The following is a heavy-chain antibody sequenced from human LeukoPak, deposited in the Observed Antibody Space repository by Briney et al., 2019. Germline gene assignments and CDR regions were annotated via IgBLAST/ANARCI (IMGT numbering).Heavy chain of an antibody. CDR3: ARGDCSGGSCPFDY. D-gene: IGHD2-15*01. Sequence: PSETLSLTCTVSGGSISSGGYYWSWIRQHPGKGLEWIGYIYYSGSTYYNPSLKSRVTISVDTSKNQFSLKLSSVTAADTAVYYCARGDCSGGSCPFDYWGQGTLVTVSS. J-gene: IGHJ4*02. V-gene: IGHV4-31*03. CDR1: GGSISSGGYY. CDR2: IYYSGST.